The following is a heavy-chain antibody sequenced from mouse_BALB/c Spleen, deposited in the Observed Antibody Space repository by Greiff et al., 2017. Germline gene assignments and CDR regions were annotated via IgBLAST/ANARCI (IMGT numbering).Heavy chain of an antibody. D-gene: IGHD3-2*01. CDR1: GFSLTSYG. CDR3: ARNRGQLGLGWFAY. V-gene: IGHV2-2*02. CDR2: IWSGGST. Sequence: QVQLKESGPGLVQPSQSLSITCTVSGFSLTSYGVHWVRQSPGKGLEWLGVIWSGGSTDYNAAFISRLSISKDNSKSQFFFKMNSLQANDTAIYYCARNRGQLGLGWFAYWGQGTLVTVSA. J-gene: IGHJ3*01.